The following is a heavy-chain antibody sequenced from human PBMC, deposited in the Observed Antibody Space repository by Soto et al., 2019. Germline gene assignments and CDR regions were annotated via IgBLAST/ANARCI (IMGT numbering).Heavy chain of an antibody. J-gene: IGHJ3*02. D-gene: IGHD2-2*02. CDR2: ISWDSGSI. CDR1: GSSFNVYA. V-gene: IGHV3-9*01. Sequence: SLRLSCAASGSSFNVYAIHWVRQVPGKVIEWVSCISWDSGSIGYAESVKGRFTISRDNAKTSLFLQMNSLRSEATALYYCTKDSPLYGPAAFDIWGQGTMVTVSS. CDR3: TKDSPLYGPAAFDI.